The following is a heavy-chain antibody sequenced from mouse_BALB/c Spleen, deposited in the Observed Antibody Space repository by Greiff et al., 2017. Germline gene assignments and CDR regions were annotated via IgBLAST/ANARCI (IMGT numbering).Heavy chain of an antibody. V-gene: IGHV1-7*01. CDR2: INPCTGYT. J-gene: IGHJ2*01. D-gene: IGHD2-4*01. CDR3: ERGRDYDY. Sequence: VQLEESGAELAKPGASVKMSCKASGYTFTSYCMHWVKQRPGQGLEWIGYINPCTGYTEYNQKFKDKATLTADKSSSTAYMQLSSLTSEDSAVYYCERGRDYDYWGQGTTLTVSS. CDR1: GYTFTSYC.